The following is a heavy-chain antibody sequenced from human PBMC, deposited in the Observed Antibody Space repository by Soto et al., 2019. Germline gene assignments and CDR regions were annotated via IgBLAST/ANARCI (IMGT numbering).Heavy chain of an antibody. Sequence: GGSLRLSCTASGFTFSTYGMHWVRQAPGKGLEWVAVISYDGTNKYYADSVKGRFAISRDNSKNTLFLQMNTLRPEDTAVYYCAKDYGWSRPTFLSYYFDHWGQGTPVTVSS. CDR3: AKDYGWSRPTFLSYYFDH. CDR1: GFTFSTYG. CDR2: ISYDGTNK. D-gene: IGHD3-16*01. J-gene: IGHJ4*02. V-gene: IGHV3-30*18.